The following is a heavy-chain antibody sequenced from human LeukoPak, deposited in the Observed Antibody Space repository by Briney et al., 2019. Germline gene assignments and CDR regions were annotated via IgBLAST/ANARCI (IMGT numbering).Heavy chain of an antibody. CDR2: IPYGGSS. Sequence: SETLSLTCSVSGYSINSQYWSWIRQPPGKELEWIGYIPYGGSSSYNPSLRSRVTMSFYASKNQFSLQLSSVTTADTAVYYCARGIPLANPVFDFWGQGTLVAVSS. J-gene: IGHJ4*02. V-gene: IGHV4-59*11. CDR3: ARGIPLANPVFDF. CDR1: GYSINSQY.